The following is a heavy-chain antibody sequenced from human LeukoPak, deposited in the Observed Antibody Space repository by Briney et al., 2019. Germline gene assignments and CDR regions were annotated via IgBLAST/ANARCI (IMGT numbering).Heavy chain of an antibody. D-gene: IGHD3-10*01. CDR1: GASISSYY. CDR2: IYYSGST. V-gene: IGHV4-59*08. J-gene: IGHJ3*02. CDR3: ASRRKQYYYGSGVGAFDI. Sequence: SETLSLTCTVSGASISSYYWSWIRQPPGKGLEWIGYIYYSGSTNYNPSLKSRVTISVDTSKTQFSLKLSSVTAADTAVYYCASRRKQYYYGSGVGAFDIWGQGTMVTVSS.